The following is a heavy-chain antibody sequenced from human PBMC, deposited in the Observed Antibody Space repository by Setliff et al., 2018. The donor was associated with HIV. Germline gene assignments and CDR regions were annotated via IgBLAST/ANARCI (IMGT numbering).Heavy chain of an antibody. CDR3: ARGLSIFGVATPGFYSFMDV. CDR1: GSSISSSNW. V-gene: IGHV4-4*02. D-gene: IGHD3-3*01. CDR2: IYHSGST. J-gene: IGHJ6*03. Sequence: SETLSLTCTVSGSSISSSNWWSWVRQPPGKGLEWIGEIYHSGSTNYNPSLKSRVTISVDKSKKQVSLKLNSVTAADTAVYYCARGLSIFGVATPGFYSFMDVWGKGTTVTVSS.